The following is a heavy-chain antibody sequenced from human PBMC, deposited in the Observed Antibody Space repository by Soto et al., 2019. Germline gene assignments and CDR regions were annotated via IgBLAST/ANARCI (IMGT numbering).Heavy chain of an antibody. CDR1: GGSFSGYD. CDR2: INHSGST. Sequence: SETLSLACAVYGGSFSGYDWSWIRQPPGKGLEWIGEINHSGSTNYNPSLKSRVTISVDTSKNQFSLKLSSVTAADTAVYYCARDRYSSSWSSLLYGMDVWGQGTTVTVSS. D-gene: IGHD6-13*01. V-gene: IGHV4-34*01. J-gene: IGHJ6*02. CDR3: ARDRYSSSWSSLLYGMDV.